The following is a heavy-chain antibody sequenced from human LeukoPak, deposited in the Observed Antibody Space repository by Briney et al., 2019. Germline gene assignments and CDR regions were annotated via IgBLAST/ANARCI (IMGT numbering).Heavy chain of an antibody. CDR2: ISASGGRT. V-gene: IGHV3-23*01. CDR1: GFTFTNYA. D-gene: IGHD2-21*01. J-gene: IGHJ3*02. CDR3: AKDPNGDWVGGFDM. Sequence: GGSLRLSCEGSGFTFTNYAMSWVRQAPGKGPEWVSGISASGGRTHYADSVKGRFIISRDSSKNTVSLQMNNLRVEDTALYYFAKDPNGDWVGGFDMWGQGTMVTVSS.